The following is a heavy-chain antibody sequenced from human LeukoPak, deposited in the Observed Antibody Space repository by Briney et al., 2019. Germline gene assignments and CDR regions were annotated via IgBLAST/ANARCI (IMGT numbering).Heavy chain of an antibody. CDR1: GYTFTSYD. Sequence: GASVKVSCKASGYTFTSYDINWVRQATGQGLEWMGRIIPLLGTANYAQKFQGSVTFTADKSTSTAYMELSSLISEDTAVYYCWKFGGYEERGDDYWGQGTLVTVSS. CDR3: WKFGGYEERGDDY. D-gene: IGHD5-12*01. J-gene: IGHJ4*02. V-gene: IGHV1-69*04. CDR2: IIPLLGTA.